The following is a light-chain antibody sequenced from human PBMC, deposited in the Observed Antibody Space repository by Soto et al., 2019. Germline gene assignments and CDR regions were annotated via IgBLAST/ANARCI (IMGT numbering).Light chain of an antibody. J-gene: IGLJ2*01. Sequence: SYVLTQRPSVSVAPEKTASITCGGDNIGDKAVHWYQHRPGQAPVLVIYYDFERPSGIHERFSGTNSGDTATLTISRVEAGDEADYYCQVWDTTNDHPIFGGGTQLTVL. CDR1: NIGDKA. CDR2: YDF. V-gene: IGLV3-21*04. CDR3: QVWDTTNDHPI.